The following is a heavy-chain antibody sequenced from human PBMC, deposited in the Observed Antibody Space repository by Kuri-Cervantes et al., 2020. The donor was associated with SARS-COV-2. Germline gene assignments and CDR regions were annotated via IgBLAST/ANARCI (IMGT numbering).Heavy chain of an antibody. J-gene: IGHJ4*02. D-gene: IGHD4-11*01. CDR3: ARVTTVTEGY. CDR1: GFTFSSYS. Sequence: GGSLRLSCAASGFTFSSYSMNWVCQAPGKGLEWVSSISISCSYIYYADSVKGRFTISRDNPKNSLYLQMNSLRAEDTAVYYCARVTTVTEGYWGQGTLVTVSS. CDR2: ISISCSYI. V-gene: IGHV3-21*01.